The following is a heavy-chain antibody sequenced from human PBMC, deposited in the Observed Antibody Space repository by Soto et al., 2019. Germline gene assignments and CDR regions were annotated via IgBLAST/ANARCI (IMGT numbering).Heavy chain of an antibody. Sequence: EVQLVESGGGLVQPGGSLRLSCAASGFSFSSYWMNWFRQAPGKGLEWVANIKQDGSDNHYVDSVKGRFTISRDNAKNSMLLQMSSLRVDDTAVYYCVRGIVGGNRAFDIWGQGTLVIVSS. J-gene: IGHJ3*02. CDR3: VRGIVGGNRAFDI. D-gene: IGHD1-26*01. CDR2: IKQDGSDN. V-gene: IGHV3-7*05. CDR1: GFSFSSYW.